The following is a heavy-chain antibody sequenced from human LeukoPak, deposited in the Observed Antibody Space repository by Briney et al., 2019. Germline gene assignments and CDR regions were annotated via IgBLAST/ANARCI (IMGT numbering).Heavy chain of an antibody. J-gene: IGHJ5*02. CDR3: AREYDSSGYQGYNWFDP. CDR2: IYYSGST. Sequence: PSETLSLTCTVSGGSISSYYWSWIRQPPGTGLEWIGYIYYSGSTYYNPSLKSRVTISVDTSKNQFSLKLSSVTAADTAVYYCAREYDSSGYQGYNWFDPWGQGTLVTVSS. D-gene: IGHD3-22*01. CDR1: GGSISSYY. V-gene: IGHV4-59*12.